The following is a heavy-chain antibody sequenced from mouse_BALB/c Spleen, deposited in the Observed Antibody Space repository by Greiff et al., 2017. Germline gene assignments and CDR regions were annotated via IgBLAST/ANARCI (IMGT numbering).Heavy chain of an antibody. CDR1: GYTFTSYW. Sequence: QVQLQQPGAELVKPGASVKLSCKASGYTFTSYWMHWVKQRPGQGLEWIGEIDPSDSYTNYNQKFKGKATLTVDKSSSTAYMQLSSLTSEDSAVYYCARRHRGFDYWGQGTTLTVSS. V-gene: IGHV1-69*02. J-gene: IGHJ2*01. CDR3: ARRHRGFDY. CDR2: IDPSDSYT. D-gene: IGHD3-1*01.